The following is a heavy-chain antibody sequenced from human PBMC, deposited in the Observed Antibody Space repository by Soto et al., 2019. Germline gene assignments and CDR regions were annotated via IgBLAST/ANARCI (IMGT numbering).Heavy chain of an antibody. CDR2: ISYDGSNK. V-gene: IGHV3-30-3*01. Sequence: LRLSCAASGFTFSSYAMHWVRQAPGKGLEWVAVISYDGSNKYYADSVKGRFTISRDNSKNTLYLQMNSLRAEDTAVYYCARERFDPGSYYYYSGMDVWGQGTTVTVSS. D-gene: IGHD1-26*01. CDR1: GFTFSSYA. CDR3: ARERFDPGSYYYYSGMDV. J-gene: IGHJ6*02.